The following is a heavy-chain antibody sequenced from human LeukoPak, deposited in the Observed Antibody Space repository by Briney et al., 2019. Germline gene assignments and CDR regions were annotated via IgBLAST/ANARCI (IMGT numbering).Heavy chain of an antibody. J-gene: IGHJ5*02. CDR1: RGSISNYY. CDR3: ARRATSGSHCCGFDP. V-gene: IGHV4-4*09. Sequence: PSETLSLTCTVSRGSISNYYWIWIRQPPGKGLEWIGYFYDSGTTSGSTNYNPSLKSRVSISVDTSKNQFSLKLSSVTAADTAVYSCARRATSGSHCCGFDPWGQGTLVTVSS. D-gene: IGHD1-26*01. CDR2: FYDSGTTSGST.